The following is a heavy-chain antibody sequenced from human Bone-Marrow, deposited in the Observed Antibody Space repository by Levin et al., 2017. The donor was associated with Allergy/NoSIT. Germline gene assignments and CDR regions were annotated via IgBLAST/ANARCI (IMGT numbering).Heavy chain of an antibody. Sequence: AASVKVSCKALGYSFSSYYIHWVRQAPGQGLEWMGIINPGGGTISYAQKFQGRLTMTKDTSTSTVHMELRGLRSEDTATYFCARGWSGLDKWGQGTLVTVAS. D-gene: IGHD3-22*01. CDR1: GYSFSSYY. J-gene: IGHJ4*02. CDR3: ARGWSGLDK. V-gene: IGHV1-46*01. CDR2: INPGGGTI.